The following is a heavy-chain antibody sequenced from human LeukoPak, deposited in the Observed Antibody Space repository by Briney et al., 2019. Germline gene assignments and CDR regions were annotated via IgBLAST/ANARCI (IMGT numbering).Heavy chain of an antibody. Sequence: PSETLSLTRTVSGGSISSSSYYWGWIRQPPGKGLEWIGSIYYSGSTYYNPSLKSRVTISVDTSKNQFSLKLSSVTAADTAVYYCARRYSSSWYEVFDIWGQGTMVTVSS. CDR1: GGSISSSSYY. V-gene: IGHV4-39*07. D-gene: IGHD6-13*01. CDR3: ARRYSSSWYEVFDI. CDR2: IYYSGST. J-gene: IGHJ3*02.